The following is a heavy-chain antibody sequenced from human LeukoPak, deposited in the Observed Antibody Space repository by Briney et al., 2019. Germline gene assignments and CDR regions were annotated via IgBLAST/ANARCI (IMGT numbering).Heavy chain of an antibody. V-gene: IGHV1-24*01. CDR2: FDPEDGET. CDR3: ATTFGYSSGWTGWFDP. Sequence: ASVNVSFTVSGYTLTELSMHWVRQAPGKGLEWMGGFDPEDGETIYAQKFQGRVTMTEDTSTDTAYMELSSLRSEDTAVYYCATTFGYSSGWTGWFDPWGQGTLVTVSS. CDR1: GYTLTELS. J-gene: IGHJ5*02. D-gene: IGHD6-19*01.